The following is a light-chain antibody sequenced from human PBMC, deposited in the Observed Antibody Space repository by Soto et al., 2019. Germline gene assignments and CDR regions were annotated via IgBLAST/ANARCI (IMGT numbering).Light chain of an antibody. Sequence: EIVMTQSPATLSVSPGERATLSCRASQSVSSNLAWYQQKPGQAPRLLIYGASTRATGIPARFSGSGSGTEFTLTISSLQSEDFAVYYCQQSHSMPLTFGGGTKVQIK. J-gene: IGKJ4*01. V-gene: IGKV3-15*01. CDR3: QQSHSMPLT. CDR2: GAS. CDR1: QSVSSN.